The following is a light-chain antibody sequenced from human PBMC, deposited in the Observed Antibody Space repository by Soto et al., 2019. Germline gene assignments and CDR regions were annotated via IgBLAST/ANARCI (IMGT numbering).Light chain of an antibody. J-gene: IGLJ1*01. V-gene: IGLV2-8*01. CDR1: SSDIGGYDF. Sequence: QSALTQPPSASGSPGQSVTISCTGTSSDIGGYDFVSWFQQHPDKAPKLIIYDVNKRPSGVPDRFSGSRSGNTASLTVSGIQAEDEADYYCSSFAVSHIVFGTGPQLTVL. CDR2: DVN. CDR3: SSFAVSHIV.